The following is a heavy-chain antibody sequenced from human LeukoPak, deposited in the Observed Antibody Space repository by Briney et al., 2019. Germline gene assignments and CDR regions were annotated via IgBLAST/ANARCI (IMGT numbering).Heavy chain of an antibody. Sequence: KPSETLSLTCTVSGGSISSGDYYWSWIRQPPGKGLEWIGYIYYSGSTYYNPSLKSRVTISVDTSKNQFSLKLSSVTAADTAVYYCARVEVPAAEYDNWFDPWGQGTLATVSS. D-gene: IGHD2-2*01. V-gene: IGHV4-30-4*08. CDR2: IYYSGST. CDR1: GGSISSGDYY. J-gene: IGHJ5*02. CDR3: ARVEVPAAEYDNWFDP.